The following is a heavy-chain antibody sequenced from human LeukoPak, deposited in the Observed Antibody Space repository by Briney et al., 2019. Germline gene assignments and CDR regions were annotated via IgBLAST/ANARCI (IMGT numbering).Heavy chain of an antibody. J-gene: IGHJ5*02. CDR3: ARSPTSIAARNNWFDP. D-gene: IGHD6-6*01. Sequence: ASVKVSCKASGYTFTSYDINWVRQATGQGLEWMGWMNPNSGNTGYAQKFQGRVTMTRNTSISTAYMELSSLRSEDTAVYYCARSPTSIAARNNWFDPWGQGTLVTASS. CDR1: GYTFTSYD. V-gene: IGHV1-8*01. CDR2: MNPNSGNT.